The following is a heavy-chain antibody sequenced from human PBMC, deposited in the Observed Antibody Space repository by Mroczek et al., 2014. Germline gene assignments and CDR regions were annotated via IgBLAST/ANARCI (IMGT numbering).Heavy chain of an antibody. CDR2: FKHNSGIT. D-gene: IGHD3-3*01. CDR3: VRGWSGVVAAT. J-gene: IGHJ5*02. V-gene: IGHV4-34*01. CDR1: GGSFSGYY. Sequence: VQLQQWGAGLLKPSETLSLTCAVYGGSFSGYYWSWIRQPPGMGLEWIGEFKHNSGITNYNPSLKSRVTLSLDTSKNQFSLKLSSVTAADTAVYYCVRGWSGVVAATWGQGTLVTVSS.